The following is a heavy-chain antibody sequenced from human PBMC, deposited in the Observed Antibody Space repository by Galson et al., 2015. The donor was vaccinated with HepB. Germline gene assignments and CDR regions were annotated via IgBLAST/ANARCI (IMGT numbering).Heavy chain of an antibody. V-gene: IGHV3-33*01. J-gene: IGHJ4*02. D-gene: IGHD3-10*01. CDR2: IWYGGSNK. Sequence: SLRLSCAASGFTFSSYGMHWVRQAPGKGLEWVAVIWYGGSNKYYADSVKGRFTISRDNSKNTLYLQMNSLRPEDTAVYYCARDDYYGSGSYYRGLGYWGQGTLVTVSS. CDR1: GFTFSSYG. CDR3: ARDDYYGSGSYYRGLGY.